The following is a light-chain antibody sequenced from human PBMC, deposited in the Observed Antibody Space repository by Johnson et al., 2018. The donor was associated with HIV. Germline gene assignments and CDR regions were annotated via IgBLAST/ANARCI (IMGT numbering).Light chain of an antibody. J-gene: IGLJ1*01. CDR3: ATWDSSLSTYV. V-gene: IGLV1-51*02. CDR1: SSNIGNNY. Sequence: QSVLTQPPSVSAAPGQKVTISCSGSSSNIGNNYVSWYQQLPGTAPKLLIYENNKRPSGIPDRFSGSKSVTSATLGITGPPTGDEADYCCATWDSSLSTYVFGTGTKVTVL. CDR2: ENN.